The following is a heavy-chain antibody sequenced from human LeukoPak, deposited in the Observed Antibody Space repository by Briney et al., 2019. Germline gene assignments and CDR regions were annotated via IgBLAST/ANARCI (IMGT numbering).Heavy chain of an antibody. V-gene: IGHV3-23*01. CDR3: ARVSRGTRAEYFQH. D-gene: IGHD3-16*01. Sequence: GGSLRLSCAASGFTFNSYAMSWVRQAPGKGLEWVSAISGSGGSTYYADSVKGRFTISRDNSKNTLYLQMNSLRSDDTAVYYCARVSRGTRAEYFQHWGQGTLVTVSS. J-gene: IGHJ1*01. CDR2: ISGSGGST. CDR1: GFTFNSYA.